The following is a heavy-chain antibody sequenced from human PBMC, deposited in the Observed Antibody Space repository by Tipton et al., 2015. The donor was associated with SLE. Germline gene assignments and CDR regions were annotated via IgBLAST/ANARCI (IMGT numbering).Heavy chain of an antibody. J-gene: IGHJ4*02. CDR3: ARGGVGGYDYFDH. CDR1: GGSINSPTYY. Sequence: TLSLTCTVSGGSINSPTYYWGWIRQPPGKGLEWIGSIFYTGSTYYNPSLKSRITISVDTSKNHFSLKLSSVTAADTAVYYCARGGVGGYDYFDHWGQGTLVTVSS. CDR2: IFYTGST. V-gene: IGHV4-39*07. D-gene: IGHD5-12*01.